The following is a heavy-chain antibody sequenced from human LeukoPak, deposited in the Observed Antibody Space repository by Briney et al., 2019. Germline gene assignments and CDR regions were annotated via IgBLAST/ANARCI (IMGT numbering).Heavy chain of an antibody. V-gene: IGHV3-7*04. CDR3: ARNYYQDYYYYGMDV. CDR2: IKQDGSEK. D-gene: IGHD3-22*01. Sequence: GGSLRLSCAASGFTFSRFWMNWVRQAPGKGLEWVANIKQDGSEKYYVDSVKGRFTISRDNAKNSLYLQMNSLRAEDTAVYYCARNYYQDYYYYGMDVWGQGTTVTVSS. CDR1: GFTFSRFW. J-gene: IGHJ6*02.